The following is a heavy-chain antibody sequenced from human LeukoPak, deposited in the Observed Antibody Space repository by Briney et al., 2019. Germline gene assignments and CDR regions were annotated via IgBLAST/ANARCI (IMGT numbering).Heavy chain of an antibody. V-gene: IGHV1-3*01. Sequence: ASVKVSCKASGYTFTSYDMHWVRQAPGQRLEWMGWINAGNGNTKYSQKFQGRVTITRDTSASTAYMELSSLRSEDTAVYYCARDLYGSGSYDYWGQGTLVTVSS. D-gene: IGHD3-10*01. CDR3: ARDLYGSGSYDY. J-gene: IGHJ4*02. CDR1: GYTFTSYD. CDR2: INAGNGNT.